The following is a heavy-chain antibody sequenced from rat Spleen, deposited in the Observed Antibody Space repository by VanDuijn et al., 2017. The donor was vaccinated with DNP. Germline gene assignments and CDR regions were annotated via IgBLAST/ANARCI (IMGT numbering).Heavy chain of an antibody. V-gene: IGHV4-2*01. Sequence: EVKLVESGGGLVQPGRSLKLSCAASGFNFHDYWMGWVRQAPGKGLEWIGEINKDSSIINYTPSVKDKFTISRDNAQNTLYLQMSKLGSEDTAIYYCTTRGDGNDNWFAYWGQGTLVTVSS. J-gene: IGHJ3*01. CDR1: GFNFHDYW. CDR3: TTRGDGNDNWFAY. D-gene: IGHD1-11*01. CDR2: INKDSSII.